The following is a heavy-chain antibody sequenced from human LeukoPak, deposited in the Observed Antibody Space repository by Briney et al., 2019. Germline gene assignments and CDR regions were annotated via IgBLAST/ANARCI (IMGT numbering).Heavy chain of an antibody. V-gene: IGHV1-2*02. CDR2: INPNSGGT. Sequence: ASVKVSCKASGYTFTGYYMHWVRQAPGQGLEWMGWINPNSGGTNYAQKSQGRVTMTRDTSISTAYMELSRLRSDDTAVYYCARDQADIVATITLDYWGQGTLVTVSS. D-gene: IGHD5-12*01. CDR3: ARDQADIVATITLDY. J-gene: IGHJ4*02. CDR1: GYTFTGYY.